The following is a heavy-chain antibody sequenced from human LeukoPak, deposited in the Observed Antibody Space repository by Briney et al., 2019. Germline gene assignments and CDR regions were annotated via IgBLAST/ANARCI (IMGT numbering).Heavy chain of an antibody. Sequence: GGSLRLPCAASGYTFSHYSVNWVRQAPGKGQEWVSSISSTSDYIYYADSVKGRFTISRDNTKSSLYLQMNSLRAEDTAVYYCVSGNDPDSAWENYRLDAFDIWGQGTTVIVSS. CDR1: GYTFSHYS. D-gene: IGHD3-16*02. V-gene: IGHV3-21*01. CDR2: ISSTSDYI. J-gene: IGHJ3*02. CDR3: VSGNDPDSAWENYRLDAFDI.